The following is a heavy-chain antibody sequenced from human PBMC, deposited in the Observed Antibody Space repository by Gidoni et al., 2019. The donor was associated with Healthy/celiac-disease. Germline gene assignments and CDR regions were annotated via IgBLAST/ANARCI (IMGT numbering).Heavy chain of an antibody. D-gene: IGHD1-26*01. CDR1: GFTFSSYA. Sequence: EVQLLESGGGLVQPGGSLRLSCAASGFTFSSYAMSWVRQAPGKGLEWVSAISGRGGSTYYADSVKGRFTISRDNSKNTLYLQMNSLRAEDTAVYYCARHSGSYSAPVRGWFDPWGQGTLVTVSS. J-gene: IGHJ5*02. CDR3: ARHSGSYSAPVRGWFDP. V-gene: IGHV3-23*01. CDR2: ISGRGGST.